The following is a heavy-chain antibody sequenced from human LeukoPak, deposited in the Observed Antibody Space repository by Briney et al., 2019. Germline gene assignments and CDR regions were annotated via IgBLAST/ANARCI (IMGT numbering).Heavy chain of an antibody. Sequence: SETLSLTRSVSGGSVTSGIYYWTWIRQPPGKGLEWIGYIYYGGSTDYNPSLKSRVTISVDTSKNQFSLRLTSVTAADTALYYCAREFSGWFDSWGQGTLVTVSS. CDR2: IYYGGST. J-gene: IGHJ5*01. CDR1: GGSVTSGIYY. V-gene: IGHV4-61*01. CDR3: AREFSGWFDS.